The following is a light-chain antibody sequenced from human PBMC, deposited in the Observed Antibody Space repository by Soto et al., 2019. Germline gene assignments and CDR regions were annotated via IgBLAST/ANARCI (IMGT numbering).Light chain of an antibody. Sequence: EIVLTQSPATLSLSPGERATLSCRASQSVTDNYLAWYQQKPGQAPRLVISGASSRTSGIPDRFSASGSGTDFTRSISRLEPEDFAVYYCQQYSRAPLTFGQGTKVEIK. CDR3: QQYSRAPLT. J-gene: IGKJ1*01. CDR1: QSVTDNY. CDR2: GAS. V-gene: IGKV3-20*01.